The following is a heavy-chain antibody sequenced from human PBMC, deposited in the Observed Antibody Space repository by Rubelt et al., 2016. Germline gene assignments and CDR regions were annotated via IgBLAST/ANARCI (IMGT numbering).Heavy chain of an antibody. V-gene: IGHV1-18*01. CDR1: GYTFTSYG. J-gene: IGHJ5*02. D-gene: IGHD3-10*01. CDR3: ARGVEYYYGSGTNGFDP. Sequence: QVQLVQSGAEVKKPGASVKVSCKASGYTFTSYGISWVRQAPGQGLEWLGWISAYNGNTNYAQKLQVRCTMTTDTPTSTADMGLRSLRSDDTAVYYCARGVEYYYGSGTNGFDPWGQGTLVTVSS. CDR2: ISAYNGNT.